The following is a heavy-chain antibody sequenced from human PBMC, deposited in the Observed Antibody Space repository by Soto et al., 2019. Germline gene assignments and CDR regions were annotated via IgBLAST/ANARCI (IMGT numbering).Heavy chain of an antibody. J-gene: IGHJ4*02. V-gene: IGHV3-30*18. CDR2: ISYDGSNK. D-gene: IGHD3-16*01. Sequence: ESGGGVVQPGRSLRLSCAASGFTFSSHGMHWVRQAPGKGLEWVAVISYDGSNKYYVDSVKGRFTISRDNSKNTLYLQMNSLRAEDTAVYYCVKDRVESGLGEVDYWGQGTLVTVSS. CDR3: VKDRVESGLGEVDY. CDR1: GFTFSSHG.